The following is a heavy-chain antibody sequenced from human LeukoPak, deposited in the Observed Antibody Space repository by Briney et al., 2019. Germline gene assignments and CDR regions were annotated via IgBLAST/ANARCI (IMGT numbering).Heavy chain of an antibody. CDR3: ARDLEANYDILTGYYPDY. CDR1: GFTFSSYA. J-gene: IGHJ4*02. CDR2: ISYDGSNK. Sequence: GGSLRLPCAASGFTFSSYAMHWVRQAPGKGLEWVAVISYDGSNKYYADSVKGRFTISRDNSKNTLYLQMNRLRAEDTAVYYCARDLEANYDILTGYYPDYWGQGTLVTVSS. D-gene: IGHD3-9*01. V-gene: IGHV3-30-3*01.